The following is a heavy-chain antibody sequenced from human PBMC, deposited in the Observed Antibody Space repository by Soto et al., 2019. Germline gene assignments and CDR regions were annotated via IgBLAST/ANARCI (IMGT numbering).Heavy chain of an antibody. J-gene: IGHJ6*02. CDR1: GGSVSSGSYY. V-gene: IGHV4-61*01. Sequence: SETLSLTCTVSGGSVSSGSYYWSWIRQPPGKGLEWIGYIYYSGSTNYNPSLKSRVTISVDTSKNQFSLKLSSVTAADTAVYYCARVNCTNGVCYPDYYYHYGMDVWGQGTTVTVSS. D-gene: IGHD2-8*01. CDR3: ARVNCTNGVCYPDYYYHYGMDV. CDR2: IYYSGST.